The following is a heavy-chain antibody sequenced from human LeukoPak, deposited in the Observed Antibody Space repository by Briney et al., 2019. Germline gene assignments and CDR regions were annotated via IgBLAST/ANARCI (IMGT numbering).Heavy chain of an antibody. D-gene: IGHD5-18*01. CDR3: ARHDHGYSSGRFDY. CDR2: ISYSGTT. CDR1: GGSINTYY. Sequence: SETLSLTCTVSGGSINTYYWSWIRQSPGRGLEWIGFISYSGTTDYNPSLKGRVTMSVDMSKNQFSLRLRYVTAADTAVYYCARHDHGYSSGRFDYWGQGTLVTVSS. V-gene: IGHV4-59*01. J-gene: IGHJ4*02.